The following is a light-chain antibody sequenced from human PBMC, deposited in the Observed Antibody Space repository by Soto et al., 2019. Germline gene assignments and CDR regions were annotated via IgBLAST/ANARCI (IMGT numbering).Light chain of an antibody. CDR3: QQSYSTPNT. CDR2: AAS. CDR1: QSISSY. V-gene: IGKV1-39*01. Sequence: DIQMTQSPSSLSASVGDRVSITCRASQSISSYLNWHQQKPGKAPNLLIYAASSLQSGVPSRFSGSGSGTDFTLTISSLQPEDFATYYCQQSYSTPNTFGQGTKVDIK. J-gene: IGKJ2*01.